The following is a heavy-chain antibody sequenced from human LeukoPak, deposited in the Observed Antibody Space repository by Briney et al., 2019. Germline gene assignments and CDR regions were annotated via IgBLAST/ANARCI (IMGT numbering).Heavy chain of an antibody. J-gene: IGHJ5*02. Sequence: PSETLSLTCTVSGGSISSGSYHWNWIRQPAGKGLEWIGRIYTSGSTNYNPSLKSRVTISVDTSKNQFSLKLSSVTAADTAVYYCARGPVAATPFPFDPGGQGTVVTVSS. CDR3: ARGPVAATPFPFDP. CDR1: GGSISSGSYH. D-gene: IGHD2-15*01. V-gene: IGHV4-61*02. CDR2: IYTSGST.